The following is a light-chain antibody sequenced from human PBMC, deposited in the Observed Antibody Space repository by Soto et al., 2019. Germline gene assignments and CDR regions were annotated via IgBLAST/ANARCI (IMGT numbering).Light chain of an antibody. CDR2: GAS. Sequence: PGARVTLSCRASQSVTTRLAWYQHKPGQAPRLLMSGASSRASGVPVRFSGSGSGTDFTLTISRLEPEDFALYYCQQYGGSPITFGLGTRLETK. CDR1: QSVTTR. J-gene: IGKJ5*01. CDR3: QQYGGSPIT. V-gene: IGKV3-20*01.